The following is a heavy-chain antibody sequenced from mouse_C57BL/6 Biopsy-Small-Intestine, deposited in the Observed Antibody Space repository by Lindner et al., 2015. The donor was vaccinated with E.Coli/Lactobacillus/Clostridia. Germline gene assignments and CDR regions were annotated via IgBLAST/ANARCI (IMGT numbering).Heavy chain of an antibody. Sequence: VQLQESGAEFVRPGASVKLSCTASGFNIKDFYMHWVKQRTEQGLEWVGRIDPEDDETKYAPQFRGKATITTDTSSNTVYLQLSSLTSEDTAVYYCTRDMGRGFAYWGQGTLVTVSA. V-gene: IGHV14-2*01. D-gene: IGHD4-1*01. J-gene: IGHJ3*01. CDR1: GFNIKDFY. CDR2: IDPEDDET. CDR3: TRDMGRGFAY.